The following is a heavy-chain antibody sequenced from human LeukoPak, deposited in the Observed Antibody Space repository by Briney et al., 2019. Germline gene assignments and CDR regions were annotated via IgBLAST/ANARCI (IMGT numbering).Heavy chain of an antibody. V-gene: IGHV3-11*01. CDR2: ISSSGSTI. J-gene: IGHJ5*02. CDR1: GFTFSDYY. D-gene: IGHD4-17*01. CDR3: ARDLIHDYGDLNWFDP. Sequence: GGSLRLSCAASGFTFSDYYMSWIRQAPGKGLEWVSYISSSGSTIYYADSMKGRFTISRDNAKNSLYLQMNSLRAEDTAVYYCARDLIHDYGDLNWFDPWGQGTLVTVSS.